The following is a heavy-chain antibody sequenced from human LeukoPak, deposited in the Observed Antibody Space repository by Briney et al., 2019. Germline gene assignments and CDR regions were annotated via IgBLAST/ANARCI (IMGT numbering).Heavy chain of an antibody. Sequence: PGGSLRLSCAASGFIFDNYAMNWVRQAPRKGLEWVSGISDSGDSTYYADSVKGRFTIYRDNSKNTLYVQMNSLRAEDTAIYYCAKEGFDYWGQGTLVTVSS. CDR2: ISDSGDST. CDR3: AKEGFDY. V-gene: IGHV3-23*01. J-gene: IGHJ4*02. CDR1: GFIFDNYA.